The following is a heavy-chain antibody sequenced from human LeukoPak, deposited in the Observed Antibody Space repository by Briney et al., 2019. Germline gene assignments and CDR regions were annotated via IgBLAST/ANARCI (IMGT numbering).Heavy chain of an antibody. CDR1: GGSFSGYY. CDR2: INHSGST. Sequence: PSETLSLTCAVYGGSFSGYYWSWIRQPPGKGLEWIGEINHSGSTNYNPSLKSRVTISVDTSKNQFSLKLGSVTAADTAVYYCARSPIVVVPAARYYYYYGMDVWGQGTTVTVSS. J-gene: IGHJ6*02. D-gene: IGHD2-2*01. CDR3: ARSPIVVVPAARYYYYYGMDV. V-gene: IGHV4-34*01.